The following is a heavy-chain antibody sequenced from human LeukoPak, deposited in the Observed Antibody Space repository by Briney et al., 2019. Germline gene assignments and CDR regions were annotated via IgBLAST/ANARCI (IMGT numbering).Heavy chain of an antibody. D-gene: IGHD3-22*01. V-gene: IGHV3-74*01. CDR3: ARAPSEIGGYYPEYFRH. Sequence: GGSLRLSCAASGFTFSTYWMHWVRQAPGKGLVWVSRIKSDGSTNYADPAKGRFTISRDNAKNTVSLQMNSLRPEDTGVYYCARAPSEIGGYYPEYFRHWGQGTLVTVSS. J-gene: IGHJ1*01. CDR1: GFTFSTYW. CDR2: IKSDGST.